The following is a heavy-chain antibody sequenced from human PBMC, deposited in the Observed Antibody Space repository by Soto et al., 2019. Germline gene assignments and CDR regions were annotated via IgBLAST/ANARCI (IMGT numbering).Heavy chain of an antibody. CDR1: GGTFTNYA. V-gene: IGHV1-69*01. CDR3: ARDHSLVGGTYYFDY. D-gene: IGHD1-26*01. J-gene: IGHJ4*02. Sequence: QVQLVQSGAEVKKPGSSVKVSCKASGGTFTNYAFSWVRQDPGQGLEWMGGIIPIISSAKYAQKFQGRVTITADESTSTAYMELSSLSSEDTAIYYCARDHSLVGGTYYFDYWGQGTLVTVSS. CDR2: IIPIISSA.